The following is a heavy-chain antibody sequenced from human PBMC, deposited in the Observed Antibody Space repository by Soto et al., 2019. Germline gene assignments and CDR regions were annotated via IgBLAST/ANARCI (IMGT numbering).Heavy chain of an antibody. D-gene: IGHD6-13*01. CDR2: VNAYNGNT. J-gene: IGHJ4*02. CDR3: ATGAAGRAPHVI. Sequence: QVQLVQSGSEVKKPGASVKVSCKASGYTFTSFGVNWVRQAPGQGLEWMGWVNAYNGNTNYAQKSGTRVPLPADHSTSTAYMGGRSPRSDDTAVYYCATGAAGRAPHVIWAQGPRVPVSS. V-gene: IGHV1-18*01. CDR1: GYTFTSFG.